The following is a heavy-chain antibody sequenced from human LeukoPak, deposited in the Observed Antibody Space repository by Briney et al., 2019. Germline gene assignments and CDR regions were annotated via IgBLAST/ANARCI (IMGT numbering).Heavy chain of an antibody. CDR2: ISSSGSTI. Sequence: GGSLRLSCAASGFTFSSYEMNWVRQAPGKGLEWVSYISSSGSTIYYADSVKGRFTISRDNAKNSLYLQMNSLRAEDTAVYYCARGGIQVSGIDEFDYWGQGTLVSVSS. J-gene: IGHJ4*02. D-gene: IGHD6-19*01. CDR1: GFTFSSYE. V-gene: IGHV3-48*03. CDR3: ARGGIQVSGIDEFDY.